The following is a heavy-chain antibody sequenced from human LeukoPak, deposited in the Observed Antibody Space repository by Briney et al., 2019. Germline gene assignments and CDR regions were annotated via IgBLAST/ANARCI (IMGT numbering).Heavy chain of an antibody. V-gene: IGHV3-74*01. J-gene: IGHJ4*02. D-gene: IGHD3-22*01. CDR3: AKGRDSSGYELDY. Sequence: GGSLRLSCAASGFTFSSYWMHWVRQAPGKGLVWVSRIDTDGSFTSYADSVRGRFTISRDNAKNTLYLQMSSLRAEDTAVYYCAKGRDSSGYELDYWGQGTLVTVST. CDR2: IDTDGSFT. CDR1: GFTFSSYW.